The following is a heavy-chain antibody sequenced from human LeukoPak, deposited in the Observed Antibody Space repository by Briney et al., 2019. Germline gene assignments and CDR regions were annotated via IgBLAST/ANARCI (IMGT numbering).Heavy chain of an antibody. CDR1: GFTFSSYW. J-gene: IGHJ4*02. V-gene: IGHV3-20*04. CDR2: INWNGGST. CDR3: ARALRITMVRVQTGGFDY. Sequence: GGSLRLSCAASGFTFSSYWMHWVRQAPGKGLEWVSGINWNGGSTGYADSVKGRFTISRDNAKNSLYLQMNSLRAEDTALYYCARALRITMVRVQTGGFDYWGQGTLVTVSS. D-gene: IGHD3-10*01.